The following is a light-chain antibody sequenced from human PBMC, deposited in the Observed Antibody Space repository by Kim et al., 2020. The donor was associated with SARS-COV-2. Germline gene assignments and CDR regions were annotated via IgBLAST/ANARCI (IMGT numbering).Light chain of an antibody. CDR1: QSVSSSY. Sequence: STGERATLSCRASQSVSSSYLAWYQQKPGQAPRLLIYGASSRATGVPDRFSGSGSGTDFTLTITRLEPEDFAVYYCQQYGNSPHTFGQGTKVEIK. CDR3: QQYGNSPHT. CDR2: GAS. V-gene: IGKV3-20*01. J-gene: IGKJ1*01.